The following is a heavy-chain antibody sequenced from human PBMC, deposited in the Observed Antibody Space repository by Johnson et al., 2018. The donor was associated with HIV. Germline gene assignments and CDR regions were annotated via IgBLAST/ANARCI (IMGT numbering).Heavy chain of an antibody. Sequence: VQLVESGGGLVQPGGSLRLSCAASGFTFSSYWMSWVRQAPGKGLEWVANIKQDGSEKSYVDSVKGRFTISRDNAKNSLYLQMNSLRAEDTAVYYCARDGYSSGWYGNDAFDIWGQGTMVTVSS. D-gene: IGHD6-19*01. CDR3: ARDGYSSGWYGNDAFDI. J-gene: IGHJ3*02. V-gene: IGHV3-7*01. CDR1: GFTFSSYW. CDR2: IKQDGSEK.